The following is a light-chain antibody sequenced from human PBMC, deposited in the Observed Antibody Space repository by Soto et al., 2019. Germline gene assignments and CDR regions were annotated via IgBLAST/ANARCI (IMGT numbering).Light chain of an antibody. CDR1: SSDVGSYNL. V-gene: IGLV2-23*02. J-gene: IGLJ2*01. CDR2: EVT. CDR3: SSYASSSTVV. Sequence: QSALTQPASVSGSPGQSITISCTGTSSDVGSYNLVSWYQQHPGKAPKLVIYEVTKRPSGVSYRFSGSKSGNTASLTISGLQAEDEADYYCSSYASSSTVVFGGGTKLTVL.